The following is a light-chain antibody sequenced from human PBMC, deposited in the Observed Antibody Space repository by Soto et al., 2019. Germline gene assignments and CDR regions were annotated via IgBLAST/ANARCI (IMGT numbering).Light chain of an antibody. V-gene: IGKV1-5*01. J-gene: IGKJ2*01. CDR1: QSISTW. CDR2: DAS. Sequence: DIQMTQSPPTLSASVGDTVTITCRASQSISTWMAWYQQKPGKAPKLLIFDASTLQGGVPSRFSGSASGTEFTLAISSLQPDEFAAYYCQHYDSYPYTFGQGTKVEI. CDR3: QHYDSYPYT.